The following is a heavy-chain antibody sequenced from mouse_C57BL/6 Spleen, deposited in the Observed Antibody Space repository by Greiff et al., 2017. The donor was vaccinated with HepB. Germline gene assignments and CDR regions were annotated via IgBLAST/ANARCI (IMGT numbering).Heavy chain of an antibody. J-gene: IGHJ2*01. CDR1: GYTFTDYE. Sequence: QVQLQQSGAELVRPGASVTLSCKASGYTFTDYEMHWVKQTPVHGLEWIGAIDPDTGGTAYNQKFKGKAILTADKSSSTAYMELRSLTSEDSAVYYGTRLRRGDYFDYWGQGTTLTVSS. D-gene: IGHD2-12*01. V-gene: IGHV1-15*01. CDR3: TRLRRGDYFDY. CDR2: IDPDTGGT.